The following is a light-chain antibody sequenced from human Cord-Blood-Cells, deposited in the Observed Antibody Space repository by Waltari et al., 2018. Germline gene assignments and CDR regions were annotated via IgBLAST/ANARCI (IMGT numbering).Light chain of an antibody. J-gene: IGLJ3*02. V-gene: IGLV6-57*02. CDR3: QSYDSSNYWV. CDR1: SGSIASNY. Sequence: NFMLTQPHSVSESPGKTVTISCTGSSGSIASNYVQWYPQRPGSAPTTVIYEDNQRPSGVPDRFSGSIDSSSNSASLTISGLKTEDEADYYCQSYDSSNYWVFGGGTKLTVL. CDR2: EDN.